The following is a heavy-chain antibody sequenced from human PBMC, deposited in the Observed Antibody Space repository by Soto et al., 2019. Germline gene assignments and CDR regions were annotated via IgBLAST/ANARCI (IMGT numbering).Heavy chain of an antibody. CDR3: ARGISLGHYDSSGHYFVTYHFDH. Sequence: PSETLSLTCTVSGDSITSNSYFWAWIRQPPGKGLEWIGSIYYSGTTYYNPSLKSRVTISVDRSKNQFSLKLSSVTAADTAVYYCARGISLGHYDSSGHYFVTYHFDHWGQGTLVTVSS. V-gene: IGHV4-39*01. D-gene: IGHD3-22*01. J-gene: IGHJ4*02. CDR1: GDSITSNSYF. CDR2: IYYSGTT.